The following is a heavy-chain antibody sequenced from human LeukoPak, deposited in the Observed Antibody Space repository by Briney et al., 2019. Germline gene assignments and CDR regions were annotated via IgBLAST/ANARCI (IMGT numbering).Heavy chain of an antibody. V-gene: IGHV3-48*04. CDR1: EFTFSTYA. D-gene: IGHD2-15*01. J-gene: IGHJ4*02. CDR2: ISPTGSTM. Sequence: GGSLRLSCAASEFTFSTYAMNWVRQAPGKGLEWVGYISPTGSTMFYADSVKGRFTLSRDNADNSLYLRMNSLRVEDTALYYCVRGGWRIETGGDSWGQGTLVTVSS. CDR3: VRGGWRIETGGDS.